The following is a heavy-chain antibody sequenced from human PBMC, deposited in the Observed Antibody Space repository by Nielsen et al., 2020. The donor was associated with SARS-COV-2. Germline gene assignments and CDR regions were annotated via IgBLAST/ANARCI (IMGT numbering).Heavy chain of an antibody. J-gene: IGHJ3*02. D-gene: IGHD6-19*01. CDR2: IKQDASEK. Sequence: GGSLRLSCAASGFTFGSYWMSWVRQTPGKGLEWVANIKQDASEKYYLDSVKGRFTVSRDNAKNSVYLQMNSLRAEDTAVYYCARESVTGTDAFDIWGQGTVVTVSS. CDR1: GFTFGSYW. V-gene: IGHV3-7*01. CDR3: ARESVTGTDAFDI.